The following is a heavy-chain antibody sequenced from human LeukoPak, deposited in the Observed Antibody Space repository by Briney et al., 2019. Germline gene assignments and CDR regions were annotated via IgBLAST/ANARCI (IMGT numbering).Heavy chain of an antibody. J-gene: IGHJ4*02. CDR1: GITVSNAW. D-gene: IGHD5-12*01. Sequence: QSGGSLRLSCAASGITVSNAWMSWVRQAPGKGLEWVSSISNSGGRTFYTDSVKGRFTISRDNSKITLYLQMNSLRAEDTAVYYCAKSYNGYESKPDYWGQGTLVTVSS. V-gene: IGHV3-23*01. CDR3: AKSYNGYESKPDY. CDR2: ISNSGGRT.